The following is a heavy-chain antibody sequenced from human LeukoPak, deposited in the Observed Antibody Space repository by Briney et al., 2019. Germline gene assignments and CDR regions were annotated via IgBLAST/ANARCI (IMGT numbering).Heavy chain of an antibody. D-gene: IGHD1-1*01. CDR1: GYTFTSYD. CDR3: ARAQKRTKTTGSYFFDY. Sequence: ASVKVSCKASGYTFTSYDINWVRQATGQGLEWMGWMNPNSGNTGYAQKFRGRVTMTRNTSINTAYMELSSLRSEDTAVYYCARAQKRTKTTGSYFFDYWGQGTLVTVSS. CDR2: MNPNSGNT. V-gene: IGHV1-8*01. J-gene: IGHJ4*02.